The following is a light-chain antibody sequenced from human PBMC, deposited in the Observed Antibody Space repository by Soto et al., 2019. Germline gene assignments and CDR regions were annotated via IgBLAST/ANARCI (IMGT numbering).Light chain of an antibody. CDR3: QSYDSSLSAVV. J-gene: IGLJ2*01. CDR1: SSNIGAHYD. CDR2: GNI. V-gene: IGLV1-40*01. Sequence: QSVLTQPPSVSGAPGQTVSISCTGSSSNIGAHYDVHWYQHLPGTAPKLLIYGNINRPSGVPDRFSGSKSGTSASLAITGLQAEDEADYYCQSYDSSLSAVVFGGGTK.